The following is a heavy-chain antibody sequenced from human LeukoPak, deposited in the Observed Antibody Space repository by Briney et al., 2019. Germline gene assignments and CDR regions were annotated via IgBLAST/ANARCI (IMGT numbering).Heavy chain of an antibody. D-gene: IGHD3-22*01. CDR1: GFTFSSYG. CDR2: IWYDGSNK. CDR3: ARGDYYDSSGYYFPDALDI. Sequence: GGSLRLSCAASGFTFSSYGMHWVSQAPGKGLEWVAVIWYDGSNKYYVDSVQGRFTISRDNSKNTLYLQMSSLRAEDTAVYYCARGDYYDSSGYYFPDALDIWGQGTMVTVSS. J-gene: IGHJ3*02. V-gene: IGHV3-33*01.